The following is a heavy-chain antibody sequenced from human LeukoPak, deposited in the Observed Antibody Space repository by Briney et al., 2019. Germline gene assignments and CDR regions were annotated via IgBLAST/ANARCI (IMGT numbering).Heavy chain of an antibody. D-gene: IGHD2-2*01. CDR1: GFTFRSFA. CDR3: AKETIVVVPAAQSLGYFDY. V-gene: IGHV3-30*18. CDR2: ISFDGSFR. Sequence: PGGSLRLSCAASGFTFRSFAMHWVRQAPGKGLEWVADISFDGSFRYYADSVKGRFAISRDNSKNTVYLQMSSLRTEDTAVYYCAKETIVVVPAAQSLGYFDYWGQGTLVAVSS. J-gene: IGHJ4*02.